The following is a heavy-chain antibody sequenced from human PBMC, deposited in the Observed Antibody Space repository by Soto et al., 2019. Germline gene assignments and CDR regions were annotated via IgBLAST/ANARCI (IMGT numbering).Heavy chain of an antibody. CDR2: ISGSGIDI. CDR3: AREGVTNCTDFYFVL. J-gene: IGHJ4*01. CDR1: GFAFYYYN. V-gene: IGHV3-21*01. Sequence: GGSLRLSCAASGFAFYYYNMNWVRQAPGRGLEWVSSISGSGIDIHFTDSVKGRFTISRDNAKTSLYLQMDSLRPEDTAIYYCAREGVTNCTDFYFVLWGHGXLVTVSS. D-gene: IGHD7-27*01.